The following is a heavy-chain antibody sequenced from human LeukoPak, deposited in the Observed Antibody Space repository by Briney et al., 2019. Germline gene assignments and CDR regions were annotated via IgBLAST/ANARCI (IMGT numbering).Heavy chain of an antibody. V-gene: IGHV4-61*02. CDR2: IHTSGNT. CDR1: GGSISSGSYY. CDR3: ASWDPSTTVTSFDY. Sequence: SETLSLTCTVSGGSISSGSYYWGWIRQPAGKGLEWIGRIHTSGNTNYNFSLKSRVTISLDTSKNQFSLKLSSVTAADTAVYYCASWDPSTTVTSFDYWGQGTLVTVSS. D-gene: IGHD4-17*01. J-gene: IGHJ4*02.